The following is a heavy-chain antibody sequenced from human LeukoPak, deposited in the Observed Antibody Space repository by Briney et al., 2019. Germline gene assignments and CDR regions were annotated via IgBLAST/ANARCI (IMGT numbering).Heavy chain of an antibody. CDR1: GFTLSSYA. J-gene: IGHJ4*02. CDR3: AKAPVTTCSGAYCYPFDY. D-gene: IGHD2-15*01. CDR2: ISVSGNT. Sequence: GGSLRLSCAASGFTLSSYAMSWVRQGPGRGLEWVSAISVSGNTYHADSVKGRFTISRDSSKSTLYLQMNSLRAEDAAVYYCAKAPVTTCSGAYCYPFDYWGQGTLVTVSS. V-gene: IGHV3-23*01.